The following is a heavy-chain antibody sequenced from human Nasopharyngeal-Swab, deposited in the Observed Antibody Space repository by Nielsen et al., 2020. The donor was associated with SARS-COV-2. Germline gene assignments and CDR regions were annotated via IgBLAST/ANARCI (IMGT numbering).Heavy chain of an antibody. CDR1: GFTFSSYS. CDR3: ARGLGSNWFDP. Sequence: GGSLRLSCAASGFTFSSYSMNWVRQAPGKGLEWVSAITSSSTYTYYADSVKGRFTISRDNARNSLYLQMNSLRAEDSAVYYCARGLGSNWFDPWGQGTLVTVSS. J-gene: IGHJ5*02. CDR2: ITSSSTYT. V-gene: IGHV3-21*01. D-gene: IGHD7-27*01.